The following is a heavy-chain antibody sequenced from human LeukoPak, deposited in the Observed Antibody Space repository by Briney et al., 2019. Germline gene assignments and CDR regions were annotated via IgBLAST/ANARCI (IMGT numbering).Heavy chain of an antibody. CDR2: ISSSSSYI. J-gene: IGHJ4*02. CDR3: ARVGWMSCSGGSCYSGGRDFDY. Sequence: PGGSLRLSCAASGFTFSSYSTNWVRQAPGKGLEWVSSISSSSSYIYYADSVKGRFTISRDNAKNSLYLQMNSLRAEDTAVYYCARVGWMSCSGGSCYSGGRDFDYWGQGTLVTVSS. V-gene: IGHV3-21*01. D-gene: IGHD2-15*01. CDR1: GFTFSSYS.